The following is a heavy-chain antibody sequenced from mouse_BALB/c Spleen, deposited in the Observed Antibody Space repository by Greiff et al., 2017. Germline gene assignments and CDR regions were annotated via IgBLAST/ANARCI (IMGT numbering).Heavy chain of an antibody. CDR1: GYTFTSYT. D-gene: IGHD2-3*01. J-gene: IGHJ1*01. CDR3: ARSPLFYDGYWYFDV. CDR2: INPSSGYT. Sequence: QVQLKQSGAELARPGASVKMSCKASGYTFTSYTMHWVKQRPGQGLEWIGYINPSSGYTNYNQKFKDKATLTADKSSSTAYMQLSSLTSEDSAVYYCARSPLFYDGYWYFDVWGAGTTVTVSS. V-gene: IGHV1-4*01.